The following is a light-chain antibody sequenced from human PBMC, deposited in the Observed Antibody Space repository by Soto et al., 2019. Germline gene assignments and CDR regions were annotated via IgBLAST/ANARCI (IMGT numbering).Light chain of an antibody. CDR2: GAS. CDR3: QQRSNWPRT. J-gene: IGKJ1*01. CDR1: QSVSSN. Sequence: EIXMTHSPXXXXXXPFXXATLSFXASQSVSSNLAWYQQKPGQAPRLLIYGASTRATGIPARFSGSGSGTEFTLTISSLEPEDFAVYYCQQRSNWPRTFGQGTKVDI. V-gene: IGKV3-15*01.